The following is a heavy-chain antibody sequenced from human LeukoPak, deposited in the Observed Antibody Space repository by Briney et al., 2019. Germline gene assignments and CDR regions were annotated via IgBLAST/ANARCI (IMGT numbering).Heavy chain of an antibody. CDR2: ISSSSSYI. D-gene: IGHD3-16*01. CDR1: GFTFSSYT. J-gene: IGHJ4*02. Sequence: GGSLRLSCVASGFTFSSYTMNWVRQAPGKGLEWVSSISSSSSYIYYADSVKGRFTISRDNSKNTLYLQMNSLRAEDTAVYYCARDPNSRGEDYWGQGTLVTVSS. CDR3: ARDPNSRGEDY. V-gene: IGHV3-21*01.